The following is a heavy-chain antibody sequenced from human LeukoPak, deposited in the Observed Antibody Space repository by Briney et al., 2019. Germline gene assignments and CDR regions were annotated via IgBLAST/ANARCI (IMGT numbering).Heavy chain of an antibody. CDR2: LSANGGST. CDR3: AKVASTGLLKTLVDY. D-gene: IGHD6-19*01. J-gene: IGHJ4*02. Sequence: GGSLRLSCAASGFSFSSCAMTWVRQAPGEGLEWVSGLSANGGSTYYADSVKGRFTISRQNSESQLYLQMNSLRADDTAVYYCAKVASTGLLKTLVDYWGQGTLVTVSS. V-gene: IGHV3-23*01. CDR1: GFSFSSCA.